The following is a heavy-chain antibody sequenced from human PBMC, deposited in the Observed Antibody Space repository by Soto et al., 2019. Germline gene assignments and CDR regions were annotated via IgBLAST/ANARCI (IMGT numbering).Heavy chain of an antibody. CDR3: ARDHYGSGSPPGY. V-gene: IGHV3-21*01. CDR1: GFTFSNFG. D-gene: IGHD3-10*01. CDR2: ISSSSRDI. Sequence: EVQLVKSGGGLVKPGGSLRLSCEASGFTFSNFGMHWVRQAPGKGLEWVSFISSSSRDIYYADSLKGRFTISRDNAKNSLYLQMSSLRAEDTALYYCARDHYGSGSPPGYWGQGILVTVSS. J-gene: IGHJ4*02.